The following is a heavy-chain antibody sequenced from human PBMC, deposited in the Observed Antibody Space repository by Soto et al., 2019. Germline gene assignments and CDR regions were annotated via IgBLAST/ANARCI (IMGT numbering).Heavy chain of an antibody. J-gene: IGHJ4*02. CDR3: ARDMTRTVVPYFDF. CDR1: GGTFSNYF. V-gene: IGHV1-69*06. D-gene: IGHD1-7*01. CDR2: IIPISGAA. Sequence: VKVSCKASGGTFSNYFVNWGRQAPGQGLEWMGRIIPISGAANYAQKFQGRVTITADKSTSTSYMELSSLRSEDTAVYYCARDMTRTVVPYFDFWGQGTLVTVSS.